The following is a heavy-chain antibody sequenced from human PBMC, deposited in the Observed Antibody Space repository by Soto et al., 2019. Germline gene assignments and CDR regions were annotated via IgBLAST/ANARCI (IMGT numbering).Heavy chain of an antibody. CDR3: ARDGQWLVRRDYYGMDV. CDR2: ISAYNGNT. Sequence: XSVKVSFNAPGYSFTTSDISLVRQAPGQGLEWMGRISAYNGNTNYAQKLQGRVTMTTDTSTSTAYMELRSLRSDDTAVYYCARDGQWLVRRDYYGMDVWGQGTTVTVSS. V-gene: IGHV1-18*01. D-gene: IGHD6-19*01. CDR1: GYSFTTSD. J-gene: IGHJ6*02.